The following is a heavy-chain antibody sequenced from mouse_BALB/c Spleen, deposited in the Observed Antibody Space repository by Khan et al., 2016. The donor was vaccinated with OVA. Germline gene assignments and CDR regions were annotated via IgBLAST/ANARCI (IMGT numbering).Heavy chain of an antibody. Sequence: EVQLLESGPGLVKPSQSLSLTCTVTGYSITSGYAWNWIRQFPGNKLEWMGYISYSGVTSYTPSLKSRISITRDTSKNQFFLQLNSVTTADTATFDGARGNDYGDDGDYWGQGTTLTVSS. CDR1: GYSITSGYA. CDR3: ARGNDYGDDGDY. CDR2: ISYSGVT. V-gene: IGHV3-2*02. J-gene: IGHJ2*01. D-gene: IGHD1-1*01.